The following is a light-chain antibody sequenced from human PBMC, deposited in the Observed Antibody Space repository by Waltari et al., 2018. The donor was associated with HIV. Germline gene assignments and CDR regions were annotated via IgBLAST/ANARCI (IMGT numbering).Light chain of an antibody. Sequence: QSVLTQPPSVSGAPGQRVTIACPGGSSNLGAGSDVPWYRKFPGTAPKLLIYDTKKRPSGVPDRFSGSKSGTSASLAITGLQAEDEADYYCQSFDSSLSAVIFGGGTKLTVL. V-gene: IGLV1-40*01. CDR3: QSFDSSLSAVI. CDR1: SSNLGAGSD. J-gene: IGLJ2*01. CDR2: DTK.